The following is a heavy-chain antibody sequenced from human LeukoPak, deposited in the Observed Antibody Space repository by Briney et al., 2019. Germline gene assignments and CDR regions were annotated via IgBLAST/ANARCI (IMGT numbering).Heavy chain of an antibody. CDR1: GFTFSTYT. Sequence: GGSLRLSCAASGFTFSTYTMNWVRQAPGKGLEWVSSISSRSSYIYYADSVKGRFTISRDNSKNTVYLQMNSLRTEDTAVYFCAREGSRLVIHAFDIWGQGTMVTVSS. J-gene: IGHJ3*02. CDR3: AREGSRLVIHAFDI. V-gene: IGHV3-21*01. D-gene: IGHD2-21*01. CDR2: ISSRSSYI.